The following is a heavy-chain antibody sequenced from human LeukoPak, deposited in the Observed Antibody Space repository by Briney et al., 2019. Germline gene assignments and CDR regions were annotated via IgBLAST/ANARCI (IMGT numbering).Heavy chain of an antibody. Sequence: GGSLRLSCAASGFTFSSYWMHWVRQAPGKGLVWVSRINSDGSNTYYADSVKGRFAISRDNAKNTLFLQMNSLRAEDTAVYYCAELGITMIGGVWGKGTTVTISS. CDR3: AELGITMIGGV. J-gene: IGHJ6*04. D-gene: IGHD3-10*02. CDR1: GFTFSSYW. V-gene: IGHV3-74*01. CDR2: INSDGSNT.